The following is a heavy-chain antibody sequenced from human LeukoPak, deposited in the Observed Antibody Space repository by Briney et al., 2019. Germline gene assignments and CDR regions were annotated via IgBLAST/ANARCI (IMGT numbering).Heavy chain of an antibody. Sequence: SETLSLTCTVSGGSISSYYWSWIRQPPGKGLEWIGYIYYSGSTNYNPSLKSRVTISVDTSKNQFSLKLSSVTAADTAVYYCARSRQVLRFLAALDYWGQGTLVTVSS. CDR1: GGSISSYY. CDR2: IYYSGST. V-gene: IGHV4-59*12. J-gene: IGHJ4*02. D-gene: IGHD3-3*01. CDR3: ARSRQVLRFLAALDY.